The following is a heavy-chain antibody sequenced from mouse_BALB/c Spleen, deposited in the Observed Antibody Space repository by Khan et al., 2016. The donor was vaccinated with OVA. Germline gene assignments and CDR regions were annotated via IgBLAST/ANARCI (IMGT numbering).Heavy chain of an antibody. J-gene: IGHJ4*01. CDR3: ASSFLLYAMDY. D-gene: IGHD1-2*01. Sequence: VQLQQPGAELVKPGASVKLSCAASGFKIKDTYIQWVKQRPEQGLEWIGRIDPANGNTKYDPKFQDKATMTADTSSNPAYLQLSSLTSEDTAVYYCASSFLLYAMDYWGQGTSVTVSS. CDR1: GFKIKDTY. CDR2: IDPANGNT. V-gene: IGHV14-3*02.